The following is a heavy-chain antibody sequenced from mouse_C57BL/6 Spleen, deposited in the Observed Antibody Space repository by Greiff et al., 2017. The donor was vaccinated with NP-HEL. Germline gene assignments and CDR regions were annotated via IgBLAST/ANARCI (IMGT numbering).Heavy chain of an antibody. CDR2: ISSGGDYI. CDR3: TSADYDWFAY. Sequence: EVKLVESGEGLVKPGGSLKLSCAASGFTFSSYAMSWVRQTPEKRLEWVAYISSGGDYIYYADTVKGRFTISRDNARNTLYLQMSSLKSEDTAMYYCTSADYDWFAYWGQGTLVTVSA. V-gene: IGHV5-9-1*02. D-gene: IGHD2-4*01. J-gene: IGHJ3*01. CDR1: GFTFSSYA.